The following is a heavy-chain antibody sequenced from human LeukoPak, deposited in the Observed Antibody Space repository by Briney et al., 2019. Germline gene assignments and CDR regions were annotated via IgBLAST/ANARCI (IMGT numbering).Heavy chain of an antibody. CDR1: GGSISSGDYY. D-gene: IGHD6-6*01. CDR2: IYYSGRT. V-gene: IGHV4-30-4*01. J-gene: IGHJ4*02. Sequence: SETLSLTCTVSGGSISSGDYYWSWIRQPPGKGLEWIGYIYYSGRTYYNPSLKSRLTISGDTSKNQFSLRLSSVTAADTAVYYCARGTWSSSIDYWGQGTLVTVSS. CDR3: ARGTWSSSIDY.